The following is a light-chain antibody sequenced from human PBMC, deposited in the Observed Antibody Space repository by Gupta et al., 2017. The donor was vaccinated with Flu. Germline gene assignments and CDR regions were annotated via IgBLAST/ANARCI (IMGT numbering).Light chain of an antibody. CDR3: QTWDEDSSV. Sequence: TCSGEKLGNRYVCWYQQRPGQSPVLVMLQEKKRPSGITERFSGSNSGNTATLTISGAQPMDEAAYYCQTWDEDSSVFGPGTTVTVL. CDR2: QEK. J-gene: IGLJ1*01. V-gene: IGLV3-1*01. CDR1: KLGNRY.